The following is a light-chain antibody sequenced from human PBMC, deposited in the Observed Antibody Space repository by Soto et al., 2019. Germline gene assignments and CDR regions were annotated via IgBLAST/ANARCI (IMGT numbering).Light chain of an antibody. J-gene: IGLJ2*01. Sequence: QAVVTQPPSVSGAPGQRVTISCTGSSSNIGAGYDVHWYQKLPGTAPKLLIYGNSNRPSGVPDRFSGSKSGTSASLAITGLQAEDEADYYCPSYDSSLDVVFGGGTKVSVL. V-gene: IGLV1-40*01. CDR1: SSNIGAGYD. CDR2: GNS. CDR3: PSYDSSLDVV.